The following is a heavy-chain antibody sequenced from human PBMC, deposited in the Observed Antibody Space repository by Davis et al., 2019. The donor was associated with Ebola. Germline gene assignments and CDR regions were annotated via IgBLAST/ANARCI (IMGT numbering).Heavy chain of an antibody. CDR3: ARGEKGFGELPPPWFDP. CDR2: INHSGST. V-gene: IGHV4-34*01. CDR1: GGSFSGYY. J-gene: IGHJ5*02. Sequence: PSETLSLTCAVYGGSFSGYYWSWIRQPQGKGLEWIGEINHSGSTNYNPSLKSRVTISVDTSKNQFSLKLSSVTAADTAVYYCARGEKGFGELPPPWFDPWGQGTLVTVSS. D-gene: IGHD3-10*01.